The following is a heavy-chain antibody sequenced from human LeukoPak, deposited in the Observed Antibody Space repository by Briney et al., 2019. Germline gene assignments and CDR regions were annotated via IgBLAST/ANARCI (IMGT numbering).Heavy chain of an antibody. CDR1: GFTFSSYA. V-gene: IGHV3-23*01. D-gene: IGHD6-19*01. CDR3: AKDSEQWLVRVLRY. Sequence: GGSLRLSCAASGFTFSSYAMSWVRQAPGKGLEWVSAISGSGGSTYYADSVKGRLTISRDNSKNTLYLQMNSLRAEDTAVYYCAKDSEQWLVRVLRYWGQGTLVTVSS. J-gene: IGHJ4*02. CDR2: ISGSGGST.